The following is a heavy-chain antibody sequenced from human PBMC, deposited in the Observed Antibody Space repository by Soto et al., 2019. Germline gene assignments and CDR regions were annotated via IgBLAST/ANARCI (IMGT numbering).Heavy chain of an antibody. J-gene: IGHJ4*02. CDR3: ARGYGYYFDY. V-gene: IGHV3-64*01. CDR2: ISSNGGST. Sequence: GESLKISCAASGFTFSSYAMHWVRQAPGKGLEYVSVISSNGGSTDYANSVKGRFTISRDNSKNTLYLQMGSLRAEDMAVYYCARGYGYYFDYWGQGTLVTVSS. D-gene: IGHD5-18*01. CDR1: GFTFSSYA.